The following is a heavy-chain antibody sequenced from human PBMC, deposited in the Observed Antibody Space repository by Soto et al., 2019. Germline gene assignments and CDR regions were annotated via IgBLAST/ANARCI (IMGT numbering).Heavy chain of an antibody. CDR2: MNPKSGNT. Sequence: ASVKVSCKASGYTFTSYDINWVRQATGQGLEWMGWMNPKSGNTGYAQKFQGRVTMTRNTSISTAYMELSSLRSEDTAVYYCARGSLGYCSSTSCRNVFDYWGQGTLVTVSS. J-gene: IGHJ4*02. D-gene: IGHD2-2*01. CDR1: GYTFTSYD. V-gene: IGHV1-8*01. CDR3: ARGSLGYCSSTSCRNVFDY.